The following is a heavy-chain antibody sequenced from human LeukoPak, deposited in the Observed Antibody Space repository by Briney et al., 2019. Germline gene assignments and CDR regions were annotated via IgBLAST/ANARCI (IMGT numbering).Heavy chain of an antibody. CDR3: ASTTLSIAVAGPYVY. J-gene: IGHJ4*02. CDR1: GGTFSSYA. Sequence: SVKVSCKASGGTFSSYAISWVRQAPGQGLEWMGGIIPIFGTAHYAQQFQGRVTITTDESTSTAYMELSSLRSEDTAVYYCASTTLSIAVAGPYVYRGQGTLVTVSS. CDR2: IIPIFGTA. D-gene: IGHD6-19*01. V-gene: IGHV1-69*05.